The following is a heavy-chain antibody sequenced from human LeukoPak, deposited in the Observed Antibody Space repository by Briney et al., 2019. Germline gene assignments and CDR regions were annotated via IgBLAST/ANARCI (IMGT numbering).Heavy chain of an antibody. CDR1: GFPFADYS. CDR3: ARVGETGTVTMELDL. D-gene: IGHD5-24*01. CDR2: MSLDGNFE. Sequence: GGSLRLSCAASGFPFADYSLHWVRWAPGKGLEWVALMSLDGNFENFADSVKGRFTISRDTARNTLYLHMGSLGVEDSAVYYCARVGETGTVTMELDLWGQGALVTVSS. V-gene: IGHV3-30*04. J-gene: IGHJ1*01.